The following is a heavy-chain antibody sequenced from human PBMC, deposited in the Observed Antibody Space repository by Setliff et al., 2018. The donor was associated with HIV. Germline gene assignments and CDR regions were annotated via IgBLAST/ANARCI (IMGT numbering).Heavy chain of an antibody. CDR2: IYWDYDK. D-gene: IGHD3-22*01. CDR3: AHRREYSDSSGYSPGPLICY. CDR1: GFSLSTSGVG. Sequence: SGPTLVNPTQTLTLTCTFSGFSLSTSGVGVGWIRQPPGKALEWLALIYWDYDKRYSPSLTRRLTITKDTSKTKVVLRMTNMDPVDTATYYSAHRREYSDSSGYSPGPLICYWRQRTLVTVSS. V-gene: IGHV2-5*02. J-gene: IGHJ4*02.